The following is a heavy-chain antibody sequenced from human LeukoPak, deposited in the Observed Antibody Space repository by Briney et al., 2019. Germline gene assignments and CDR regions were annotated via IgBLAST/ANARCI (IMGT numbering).Heavy chain of an antibody. V-gene: IGHV3-30*02. Sequence: PGGSLRLSCAASGFTFSSYGMHWVRQAPGKGLEWVAFIRYDGSNKYYADSVKGRFTISRDNSKNTLYLQMNSLRAEDTAVYYCAKDQGTVTKCLLDYWGQGTLVTVSS. CDR2: IRYDGSNK. CDR3: AKDQGTVTKCLLDY. CDR1: GFTFSSYG. D-gene: IGHD1-7*01. J-gene: IGHJ4*02.